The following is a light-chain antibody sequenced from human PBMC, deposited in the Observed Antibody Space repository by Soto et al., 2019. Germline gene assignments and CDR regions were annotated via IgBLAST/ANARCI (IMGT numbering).Light chain of an antibody. CDR1: SSDVGGYNY. J-gene: IGLJ3*02. Sequence: QSALTQPASVSGSLGQSITISCTGTSSDVGGYNYVSWYRHHPGKAPKLMIYEVTNRPSGVSNRFSGSKSGNTASLTISGLQAEDEADYYCAAWDDSLNGRVFGGGTKVTVL. V-gene: IGLV2-14*01. CDR3: AAWDDSLNGRV. CDR2: EVT.